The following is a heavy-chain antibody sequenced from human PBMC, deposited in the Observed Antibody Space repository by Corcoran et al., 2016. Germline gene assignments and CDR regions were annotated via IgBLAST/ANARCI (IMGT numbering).Heavy chain of an antibody. Sequence: QVQLQQWGAGLLKPSETLSLTCAVYGGSFSGYYWSWIRQPPGKGLEWIGEINHSGSTNYNPSLKSRVTISVDPSKNQFSLKLSSVTAADTAVYYCARVPTIAAAGTGFDYWGQGTLVTVSS. CDR2: INHSGST. D-gene: IGHD6-13*01. CDR3: ARVPTIAAAGTGFDY. V-gene: IGHV4-34*01. J-gene: IGHJ4*02. CDR1: GGSFSGYY.